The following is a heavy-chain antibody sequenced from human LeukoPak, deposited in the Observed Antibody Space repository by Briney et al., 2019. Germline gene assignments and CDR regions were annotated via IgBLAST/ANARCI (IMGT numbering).Heavy chain of an antibody. CDR1: GITFSDAW. J-gene: IGHJ4*02. CDR3: ASGDPGLEDYFDY. V-gene: IGHV3-15*01. Sequence: GGSLRLSCVVSGITFSDAWMSWVRQAPGKGLEWIGRILSKGSGGATDYVAPVKGRFTISRDDSKNTLYLQMNSLKIEDTAVYYCASGDPGLEDYFDYWGQGTLVTVSS. CDR2: ILSKGSGGAT. D-gene: IGHD1-26*01.